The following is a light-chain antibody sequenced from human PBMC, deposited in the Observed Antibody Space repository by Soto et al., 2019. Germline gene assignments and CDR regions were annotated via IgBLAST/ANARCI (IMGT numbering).Light chain of an antibody. CDR2: GAS. V-gene: IGKV3-20*01. CDR3: QQYGSSPALT. Sequence: EIVMTQPPATLSVSPGERVTLSCRASQSVSNNLVWYQQKPGQAPRLLIYGASSRATGIPDRFSGSGSGTDFTLTISRLEPEDFAVYYCQQYGSSPALTFGQGTKVDI. CDR1: QSVSNN. J-gene: IGKJ4*01.